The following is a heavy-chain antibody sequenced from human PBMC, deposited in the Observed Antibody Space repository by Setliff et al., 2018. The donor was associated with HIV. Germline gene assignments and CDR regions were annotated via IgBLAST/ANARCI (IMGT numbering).Heavy chain of an antibody. V-gene: IGHV1-18*01. CDR2: INPYSGDT. Sequence: ASVKVSCKTSGYIFTTYGVSWIRQAPGQGLEWMGWINPYSGDTKYLQNFQGRVTLTTDTSTSTAYMDLRSLRSDDTAVYYCAREGWPSDAFDIWGQGTMVTVSS. D-gene: IGHD2-15*01. J-gene: IGHJ3*02. CDR1: GYIFTTYG. CDR3: AREGWPSDAFDI.